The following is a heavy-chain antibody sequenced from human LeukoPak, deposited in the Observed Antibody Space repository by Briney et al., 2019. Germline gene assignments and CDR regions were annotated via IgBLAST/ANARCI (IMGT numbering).Heavy chain of an antibody. J-gene: IGHJ4*02. D-gene: IGHD2-2*01. CDR2: VDPDDGET. CDR1: GYTLTDLS. V-gene: IGHV1-24*01. CDR3: ARDFFSGCSSTSCSPDY. Sequence: GASVKVSCKVSGYTLTDLSMNWVRQAPGKGLEWMGGVDPDDGETIYAQKLQGRVTMTTDTSTSTAYMELRSLRSDDTAVHYCARDFFSGCSSTSCSPDYWGQGTLVTVSS.